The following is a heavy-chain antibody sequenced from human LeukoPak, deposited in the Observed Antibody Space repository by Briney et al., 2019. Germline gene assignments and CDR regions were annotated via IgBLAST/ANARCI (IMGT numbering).Heavy chain of an antibody. CDR1: GASISSYY. J-gene: IGHJ3*02. V-gene: IGHV4-38-2*02. CDR3: AREVLLVPAATAFDI. CDR2: IYHSGST. Sequence: SETLSLTCTVSGASISSYYWSWIRQPPGKGLEWIGSIYHSGSTYYNPSLKSRVTISVDTSKNQFSLKLSSVTAADTAVYYCAREVLLVPAATAFDIWGQGTMVTVSS. D-gene: IGHD2-2*01.